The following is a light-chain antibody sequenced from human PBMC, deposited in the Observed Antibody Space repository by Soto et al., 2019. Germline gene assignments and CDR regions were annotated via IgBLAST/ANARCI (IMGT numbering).Light chain of an antibody. J-gene: IGLJ1*01. CDR2: DVT. V-gene: IGLV2-14*01. Sequence: QSVLTQPASVSGSPGQSFTISCTGTRSDVGGYNYVYWHQQHPGKAPKLMIYDVTNRPSGVSDRFSGSKSGNTASLTISGLQAEDEADYYCSSYTSSSTYVFGAGTKVTVL. CDR1: RSDVGGYNY. CDR3: SSYTSSSTYV.